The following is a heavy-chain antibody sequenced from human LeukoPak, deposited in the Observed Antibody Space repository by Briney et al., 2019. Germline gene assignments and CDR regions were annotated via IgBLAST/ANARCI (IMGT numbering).Heavy chain of an antibody. Sequence: ASVKVSCKASGYTFTSYGISWVRQAPGQGLEWMGWISAYNGNTNYAQKLQGRVTMTTDTSTSTAYMELRSLRSDDTAVYYCARVRGYYDSRGYYYRGVFSLEYFQHWGQGTLVIVSS. J-gene: IGHJ1*01. CDR1: GYTFTSYG. CDR3: ARVRGYYDSRGYYYRGVFSLEYFQH. D-gene: IGHD3-22*01. CDR2: ISAYNGNT. V-gene: IGHV1-18*01.